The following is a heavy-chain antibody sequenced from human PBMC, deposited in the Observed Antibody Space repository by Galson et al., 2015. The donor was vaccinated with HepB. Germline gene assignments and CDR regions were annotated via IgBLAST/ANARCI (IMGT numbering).Heavy chain of an antibody. Sequence: SVKVSCKASGYTFTSYAMHWVRQAPGQRLEWMGWINAGNGNTKYSQKFQGRVTITRDTSASTAYMELSSLRSEDTAVYYCARVAVCSGGSCYMGYWYFDLWGRGTLVTVSS. CDR1: GYTFTSYA. J-gene: IGHJ2*01. CDR3: ARVAVCSGGSCYMGYWYFDL. CDR2: INAGNGNT. D-gene: IGHD2-15*01. V-gene: IGHV1-3*01.